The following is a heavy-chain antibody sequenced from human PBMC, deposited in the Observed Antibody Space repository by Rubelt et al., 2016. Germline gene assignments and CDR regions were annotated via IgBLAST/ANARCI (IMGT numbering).Heavy chain of an antibody. CDR1: GGSFSGYY. CDR3: AGTRVVPAAIRP. V-gene: IGHV4-34*01. CDR2: IYYSGST. Sequence: QVQLQQWGAGLLKPSETLSLTCAVYGGSFSGYYWSWIRQPPGKGLGWIGSIYYSGSTYYNPSLKSRVTISVDTSKTQFSLKLGSVTAADTAVYYCAGTRVVPAAIRPWGQGTLVTVSS. J-gene: IGHJ5*02. D-gene: IGHD2-2*02.